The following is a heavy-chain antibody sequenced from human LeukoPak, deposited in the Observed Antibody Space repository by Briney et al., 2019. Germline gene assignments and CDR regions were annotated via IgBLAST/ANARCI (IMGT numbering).Heavy chain of an antibody. CDR2: ISAYNGNT. V-gene: IGHV1-18*01. J-gene: IGHJ4*02. CDR3: ARPLPLSGSYYQCSFDY. D-gene: IGHD1-26*01. Sequence: GASVKVSCKASGYTFTSYGISWVRQAPGQGLEWMGWISAYNGNTNYAQKLQGRVTMTTDTSTSTAYMELRSLRSDDTAVYYCARPLPLSGSYYQCSFDYWGQGTLVTVSS. CDR1: GYTFTSYG.